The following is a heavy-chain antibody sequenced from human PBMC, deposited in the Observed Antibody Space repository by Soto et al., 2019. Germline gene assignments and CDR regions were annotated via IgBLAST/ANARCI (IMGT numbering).Heavy chain of an antibody. CDR2: IYYSGST. Sequence: SETLSLTCAVAGGSISSGGYSWSWIRQPPGKGLEWIGYIYYSGSTNYNPSLKSRVTISVDTSKNQFSLKLSSVTAADTAVYYCARHIRYSNGNFDYWGQGTLVTVSS. J-gene: IGHJ4*02. CDR3: ARHIRYSNGNFDY. D-gene: IGHD5-18*01. V-gene: IGHV4-61*08. CDR1: GGSISSGGYS.